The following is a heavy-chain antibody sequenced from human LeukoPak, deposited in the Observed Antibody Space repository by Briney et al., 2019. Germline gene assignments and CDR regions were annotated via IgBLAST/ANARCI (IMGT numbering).Heavy chain of an antibody. CDR2: IYYSGST. CDR3: ARDIVGRSAPFRYYYYYMDV. J-gene: IGHJ6*03. CDR1: GGSISSSSYY. V-gene: IGHV4-39*07. Sequence: PSETLSLTCTVSGGSISSSSYYWGWVRQPPGTGLEWLGSIYYSGSTYYNPSLKGRVTISVDTSKNQFSLKLSSVTAADTAVYYCARDIVGRSAPFRYYYYYMDVWGKGTTVTVSS. D-gene: IGHD2-15*01.